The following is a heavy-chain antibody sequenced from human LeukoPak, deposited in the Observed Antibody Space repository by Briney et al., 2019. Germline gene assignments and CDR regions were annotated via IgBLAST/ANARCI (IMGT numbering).Heavy chain of an antibody. CDR2: IIPIFGTA. Sequence: SVKVSCKASGGTFSRYAISWVRQASGQGLEWMGRIIPIFGTANYAQKFQGRVTITTDESTSTAYMELSSLRSEDTAVYYCARGLELGEEGYYFDYWGQGTLVTVSS. J-gene: IGHJ4*02. CDR3: ARGLELGEEGYYFDY. V-gene: IGHV1-69*05. CDR1: GGTFSRYA. D-gene: IGHD1-7*01.